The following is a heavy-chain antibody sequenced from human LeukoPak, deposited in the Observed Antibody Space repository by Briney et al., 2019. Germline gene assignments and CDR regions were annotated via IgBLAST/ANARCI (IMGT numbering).Heavy chain of an antibody. CDR1: GGSISSYY. V-gene: IGHV4-59*12. CDR3: AREATMVRGLSWFDP. J-gene: IGHJ5*02. CDR2: IYYSGST. D-gene: IGHD3-10*01. Sequence: SETLSLTCTVSGGSISSYYWSWLRQPPGKGLEWMGYIYYSGSTSYNPSLTGRVTISVDTSKNQFSLKLSSVTAADTAVYYWAREATMVRGLSWFDPWAREPWSPSPQ.